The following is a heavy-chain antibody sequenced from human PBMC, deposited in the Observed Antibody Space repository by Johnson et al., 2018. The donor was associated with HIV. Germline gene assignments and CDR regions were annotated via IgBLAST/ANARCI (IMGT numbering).Heavy chain of an antibody. V-gene: IGHV3-15*01. CDR3: AKEGAMAFDI. Sequence: VQLVESGGGLVKPGGSLRLSCVASGFTFSNAWMSWVRQAPGKGLEWVGRIKSNTDGGTTDYAAPVKGRFTISRDDSKNTLYLQMNSLRAEDPAVYYCAKEGAMAFDIWGQGTLVTVSS. CDR2: IKSNTDGGTT. J-gene: IGHJ3*02. CDR1: GFTFSNAW. D-gene: IGHD2-2*01.